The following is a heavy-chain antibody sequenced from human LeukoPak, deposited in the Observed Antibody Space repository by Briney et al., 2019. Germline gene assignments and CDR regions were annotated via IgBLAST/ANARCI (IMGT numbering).Heavy chain of an antibody. Sequence: SETLSLTCTVSGGSISSSSYYWGWIRQPPGKGLEWIGSIYYSGSTYYNPSLKSRVTISVDTSKNQFSLKLSSVTAADTAVYYCARHRRGYFDYWGQGTLVTVSS. CDR1: GGSISSSSYY. CDR2: IYYSGST. CDR3: ARHRRGYFDY. V-gene: IGHV4-39*01. J-gene: IGHJ4*02.